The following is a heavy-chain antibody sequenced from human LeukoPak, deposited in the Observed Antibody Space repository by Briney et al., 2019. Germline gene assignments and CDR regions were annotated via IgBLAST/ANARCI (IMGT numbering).Heavy chain of an antibody. J-gene: IGHJ4*02. CDR2: INPRSGGT. CDR3: AKTPASTTYYDY. D-gene: IGHD2-2*01. V-gene: IGHV1-2*02. Sequence: ASVKVSCKASGYTFTGYYTHWVRQAPGQGLEWVGWINPRSGGTNYAQQFQGRVTMTRDTSITTAYMELSGLTSDDTAVYYCAKTPASTTYYDYWGQGTLVTVSS. CDR1: GYTFTGYY.